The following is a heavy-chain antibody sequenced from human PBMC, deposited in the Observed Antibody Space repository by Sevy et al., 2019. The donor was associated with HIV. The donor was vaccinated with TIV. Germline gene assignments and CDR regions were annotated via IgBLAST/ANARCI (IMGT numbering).Heavy chain of an antibody. CDR2: ISFDGSNK. CDR3: ARQPRYCSHGVCYSGGEYYFYYGMDV. V-gene: IGHV3-30*03. CDR1: GFTFSNYV. Sequence: GGSLRLSCAPSGFTFSNYVIHWVRQAPGKGLEWVAVISFDGSNKYYADSVRGRFTISRDNSKKTLYLQMNSLRLDDTAVYYCARQPRYCSHGVCYSGGEYYFYYGMDVWGQGTTVTVSS. D-gene: IGHD2-8*01. J-gene: IGHJ6*02.